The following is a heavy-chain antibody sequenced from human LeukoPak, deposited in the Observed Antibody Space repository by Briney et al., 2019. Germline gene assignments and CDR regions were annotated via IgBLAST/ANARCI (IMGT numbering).Heavy chain of an antibody. CDR1: GGSISSYY. CDR2: IYHSGST. J-gene: IGHJ4*02. V-gene: IGHV4-59*12. D-gene: IGHD4-23*01. Sequence: SETLSLTCTVSGGSISSYYWSWIRQPPGKGLEWIGYIYHSGSTYYNPSLKSRVTISVDRSKNQFSLKLSSVTAADTAVYYCASHDYGGNELFDYWGQGTLVTVSS. CDR3: ASHDYGGNELFDY.